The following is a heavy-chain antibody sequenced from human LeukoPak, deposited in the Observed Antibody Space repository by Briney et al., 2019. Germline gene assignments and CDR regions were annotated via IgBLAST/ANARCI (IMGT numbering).Heavy chain of an antibody. V-gene: IGHV5-51*01. CDR3: ARRSGSYFDY. CDR2: MHPGDSDT. D-gene: IGHD1-26*01. CDR1: GYSFTNFW. Sequence: GESLKISCKGFGYSFTNFWIGWVRQMPGKGLEWMGIMHPGDSDTRYSPSFQGQVTISVDKSISTAYVQWSSLEASDTAMYYCARRSGSYFDYWGQGTLVTVPA. J-gene: IGHJ4*02.